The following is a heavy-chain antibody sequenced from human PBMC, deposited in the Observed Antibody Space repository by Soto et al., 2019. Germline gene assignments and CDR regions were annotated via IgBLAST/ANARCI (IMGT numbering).Heavy chain of an antibody. CDR1: GFTFSSYA. D-gene: IGHD3-10*01. CDR2: ISGSGGST. V-gene: IGHV3-23*01. CDR3: AKGHGSRSSHPSSMDV. J-gene: IGHJ6*02. Sequence: PGGSLRLSCAASGFTFSSYAMSWVRQAPGKGLEWVSAISGSGGSTYYADSVKGRFTISRDNSKNTLYLQMNSLRAEDTAVYYCAKGHGSRSSHPSSMDVWGQGTTVTVSS.